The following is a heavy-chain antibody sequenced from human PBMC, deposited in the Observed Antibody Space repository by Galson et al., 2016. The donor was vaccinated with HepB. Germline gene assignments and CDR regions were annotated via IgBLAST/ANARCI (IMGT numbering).Heavy chain of an antibody. V-gene: IGHV1-69*02. CDR1: GGTFRSYT. J-gene: IGHJ4*02. CDR2: IIPILGIT. Sequence: SVKVSCKASGGTFRSYTISWVRQAPGQGLEWMGRIIPILGITNYAQKFQDRVTITADKSTSTAYMELSSLRFDDTAVYYCARLVPYGTKSAPDFDFWGQGTLVTVSS. CDR3: ARLVPYGTKSAPDFDF. D-gene: IGHD4-17*01.